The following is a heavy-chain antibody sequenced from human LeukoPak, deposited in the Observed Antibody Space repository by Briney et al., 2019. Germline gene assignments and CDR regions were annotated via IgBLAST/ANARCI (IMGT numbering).Heavy chain of an antibody. V-gene: IGHV3-48*03. CDR2: ISSSGSTI. D-gene: IGHD2-8*01. Sequence: GGSLRLSCAASGFTFSSYEMNWVRQAPGKGLEWVSYISSSGSTIYYADSVKGRFTISRDNAKNSLYLQMNSLRAEDTAVYYCAKAGYCTKGVCYRYYYYMDVWGKGTTVTVSS. J-gene: IGHJ6*03. CDR1: GFTFSSYE. CDR3: AKAGYCTKGVCYRYYYYMDV.